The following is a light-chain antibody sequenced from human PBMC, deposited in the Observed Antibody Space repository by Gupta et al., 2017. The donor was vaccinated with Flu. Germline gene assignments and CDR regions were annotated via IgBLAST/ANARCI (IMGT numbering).Light chain of an antibody. J-gene: IGKJ2*01. V-gene: IGKV3-20*01. CDR2: GTF. CDR3: QQYGSSPYT. CDR1: QSVSTSY. Sequence: ERATLPCRASQSVSTSYLAWYQQKPGQAPRLVIYGTFNRATGVPDRFIGGGSVTDFTLTISRLEPEDFAVYSCQQYGSSPYTFGQGTKLEIK.